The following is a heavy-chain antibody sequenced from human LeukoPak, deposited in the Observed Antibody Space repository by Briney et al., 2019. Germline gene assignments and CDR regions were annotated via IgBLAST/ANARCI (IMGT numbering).Heavy chain of an antibody. D-gene: IGHD5-18*01. Sequence: GASVKVSCKASGYTFTSYDINWVRQATGQGLEWMGWMNPNSGNTGYAQKFQGRVTMTRNTSISTAYMELSSLRSEDTAVYYCARHQLWAPYLSYYYGMDVWGQGTTVTVSS. V-gene: IGHV1-8*02. J-gene: IGHJ6*02. CDR3: ARHQLWAPYLSYYYGMDV. CDR1: GYTFTSYD. CDR2: MNPNSGNT.